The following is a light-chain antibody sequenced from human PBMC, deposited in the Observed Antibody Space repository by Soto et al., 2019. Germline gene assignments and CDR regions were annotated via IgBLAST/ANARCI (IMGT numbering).Light chain of an antibody. V-gene: IGKV4-1*01. CDR3: QQYYSSPLT. Sequence: DFVMTQSPDSLAVPLGERATINCKSGHSVLYGPNNKNYLAWYQQKPGQSPKVLIYWASTRESGVPDRFIGSGSGTDFTLPMSSLQPEDVAVYFCQQYYSSPLTFGGGTKVE. J-gene: IGKJ4*01. CDR2: WAS. CDR1: HSVLYGPNNKNY.